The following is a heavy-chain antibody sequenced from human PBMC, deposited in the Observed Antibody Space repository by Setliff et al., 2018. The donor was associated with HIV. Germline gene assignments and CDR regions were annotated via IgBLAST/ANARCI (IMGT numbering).Heavy chain of an antibody. J-gene: IGHJ4*02. V-gene: IGHV4-34*01. CDR2: LSPSGTT. D-gene: IGHD4-17*01. Sequence: SETLSLTCTVYGGSFSNYYTNWIRQPPGKGLEWIGELSPSGTTRPNPSLQSRVIISLDTSKNQFSLKLTSVTAADTAMYYCAAFLVSPVTTQDYWGQGTPVT. CDR3: AAFLVSPVTTQDY. CDR1: GGSFSNYY.